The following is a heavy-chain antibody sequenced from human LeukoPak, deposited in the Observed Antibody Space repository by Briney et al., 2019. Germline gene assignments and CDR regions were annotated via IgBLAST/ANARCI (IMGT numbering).Heavy chain of an antibody. J-gene: IGHJ4*02. Sequence: GGSLRLSCAAAGFTFSSFSMNWVRQAPGKGLEWVSGITGNGATTYYADSVKGRFTISRDNSKNTLYLQLNSMGAEDTAIYYCAKDFAVAAYFDYWGQGTLITVSS. CDR2: ITGNGATT. CDR3: AKDFAVAAYFDY. V-gene: IGHV3-23*01. D-gene: IGHD6-19*01. CDR1: GFTFSSFS.